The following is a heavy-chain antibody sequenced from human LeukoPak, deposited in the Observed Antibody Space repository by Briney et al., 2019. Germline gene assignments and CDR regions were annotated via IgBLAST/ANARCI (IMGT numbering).Heavy chain of an antibody. J-gene: IGHJ6*03. Sequence: GGSLRLSCAASGFTFSSYSMNWVRQAPGKGLEWVSYISSSSSTMHYADSVKGRFTISRDNAKNSLYLQMNSLRAEDTAVYYCARKQLGYYYMDVWGKGTTVTVSS. V-gene: IGHV3-48*01. D-gene: IGHD6-6*01. CDR3: ARKQLGYYYMDV. CDR1: GFTFSSYS. CDR2: ISSSSSTM.